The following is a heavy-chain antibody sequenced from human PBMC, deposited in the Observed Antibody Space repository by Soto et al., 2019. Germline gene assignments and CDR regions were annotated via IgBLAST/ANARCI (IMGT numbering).Heavy chain of an antibody. CDR3: ARERYGGNPNWCDP. V-gene: IGHV4-30-4*01. J-gene: IGHJ5*02. D-gene: IGHD2-15*01. Sequence: TVSLTCAVYGGYVSRGEYYWRRTCQPPGKGLEWIGYIYYSGSTYYNPSLKSRVTISVDTSKNQFSLKLSSVTAADTAVYYCARERYGGNPNWCDPCGQGTRVTVSA. CDR1: GGYVSRGEYY. CDR2: IYYSGST.